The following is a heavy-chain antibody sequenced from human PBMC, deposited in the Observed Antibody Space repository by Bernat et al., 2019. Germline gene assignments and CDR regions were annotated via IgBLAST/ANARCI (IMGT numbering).Heavy chain of an antibody. CDR2: ISPNSGGT. CDR1: GYSFTGYY. Sequence: QVQLVQSGAEVKKPGASVKVSCKASGYSFTGYYMHWVRQAPGQGLEWVGWISPNSGGTNYAQKFQGWVTMTRDTSISTAYRELSRLRSDDTAVDYCARVRTYYYDSSGWGDAFDIWGQGTMVTVSS. D-gene: IGHD3-22*01. J-gene: IGHJ3*02. V-gene: IGHV1-2*04. CDR3: ARVRTYYYDSSGWGDAFDI.